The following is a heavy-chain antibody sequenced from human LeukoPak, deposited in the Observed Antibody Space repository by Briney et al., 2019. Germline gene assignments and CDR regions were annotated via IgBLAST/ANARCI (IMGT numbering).Heavy chain of an antibody. CDR2: INPNSGGT. CDR3: ARDGVNYDYVWGSYREYNWFDP. V-gene: IGHV1-2*04. CDR1: GYTFTGYY. D-gene: IGHD3-16*02. J-gene: IGHJ5*02. Sequence: ASVMVSRKASGYTFTGYYMHWVRQAPGQGLEWMGWINPNSGGTNYAQKFQGWVTMTRDTSISTAYMELSRQRSDDTAVYYCARDGVNYDYVWGSYREYNWFDPWGQGTLVTVSS.